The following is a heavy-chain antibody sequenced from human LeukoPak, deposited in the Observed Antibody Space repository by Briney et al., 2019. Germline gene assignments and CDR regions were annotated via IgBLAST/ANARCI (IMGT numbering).Heavy chain of an antibody. CDR1: GGSISDYY. D-gene: IGHD2-2*01. J-gene: IGHJ3*02. V-gene: IGHV4-59*08. CDR3: ARHGRRNIVVVPAAARRGAFDI. CDR2: IFNNGST. Sequence: SESLSLTCTVSGGSISDYYWSWIRQPPGRGLEWIGYIFNNGSTNYNPSLRSRVTISVDTSKNQFSLKLSSVTAADTAVYYCARHGRRNIVVVPAAARRGAFDIWGQGTMVTVSS.